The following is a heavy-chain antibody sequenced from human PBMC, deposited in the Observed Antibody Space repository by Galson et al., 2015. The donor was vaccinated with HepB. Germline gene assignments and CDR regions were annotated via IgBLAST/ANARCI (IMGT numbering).Heavy chain of an antibody. CDR1: GFTFSDQY. Sequence: SLRLSCAASGFTFSDQYMTWIRQAPGKGLEWVSYISTSSSHANYADSVKGRFTISRDNAKNSLYLQMNSLRAEDTAVYYCARGEHGGYDSPDLWGQGTLVTVSS. CDR3: ARGEHGGYDSPDL. CDR2: ISTSSSHA. D-gene: IGHD5-12*01. J-gene: IGHJ5*02. V-gene: IGHV3-11*06.